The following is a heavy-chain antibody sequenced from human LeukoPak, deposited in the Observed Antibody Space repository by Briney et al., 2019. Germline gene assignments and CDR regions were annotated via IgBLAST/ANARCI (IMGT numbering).Heavy chain of an antibody. D-gene: IGHD3-22*01. Sequence: SETLSLTCAVYGGSFSGYYWSWIRQPPGKGLEWIGEINHSGSTNYNPSLKSRVTISVDTSKNQFSLKLSSVTAADTAVYYCARDVPDDSSGSNAFDIWGQGTMVTVSS. V-gene: IGHV4-34*01. CDR3: ARDVPDDSSGSNAFDI. CDR1: GGSFSGYY. CDR2: INHSGST. J-gene: IGHJ3*02.